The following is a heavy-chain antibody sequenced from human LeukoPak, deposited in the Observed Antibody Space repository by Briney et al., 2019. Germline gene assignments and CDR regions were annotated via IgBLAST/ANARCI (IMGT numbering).Heavy chain of an antibody. CDR3: AVTLLGGYNGLFDY. CDR1: GDSITPYY. V-gene: IGHV4-59*01. D-gene: IGHD5-24*01. Sequence: PSETLSLTCTVSGDSITPYYWSWIRQPPGKGLEWIGYIYYSGSTDYNPSLKSRVTLSVDTSKNQFSLNLSSVTAADTAVYYCAVTLLGGYNGLFDYWGQGTLVTVSS. CDR2: IYYSGST. J-gene: IGHJ4*02.